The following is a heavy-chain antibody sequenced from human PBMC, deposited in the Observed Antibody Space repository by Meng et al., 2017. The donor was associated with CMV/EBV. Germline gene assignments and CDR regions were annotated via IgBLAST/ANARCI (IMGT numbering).Heavy chain of an antibody. Sequence: SVKVSCKASGGTFSSYAISWVRQAPGQGLEWMGGIIPILGIANYAQKFQGRVTITADKSTSTAYTELSSLRSEDTAVYYCARALNYYDSRRLGYWFDPWGQGTLVTVSS. CDR3: ARALNYYDSRRLGYWFDP. V-gene: IGHV1-69*10. CDR1: GGTFSSYA. CDR2: IIPILGIA. J-gene: IGHJ5*02. D-gene: IGHD3-22*01.